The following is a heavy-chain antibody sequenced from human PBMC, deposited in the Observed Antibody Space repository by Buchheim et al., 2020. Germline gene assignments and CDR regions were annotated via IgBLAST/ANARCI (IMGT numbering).Heavy chain of an antibody. D-gene: IGHD2-2*01. V-gene: IGHV3-33*08. CDR3: ARDPLTSYCSSTSCPRLYGMDV. CDR1: GFTFRSYW. J-gene: IGHJ6*02. Sequence: VQLVESGGGLVQPGGSLRLSCEASGFTFRSYWMHWVRQAPGKGLVWVAVIWYDGSNKYYADSVKGRFTISRDNSKNTLYLQMNSLRAEDTAVYYCARDPLTSYCSSTSCPRLYGMDVWGQGTT. CDR2: IWYDGSNK.